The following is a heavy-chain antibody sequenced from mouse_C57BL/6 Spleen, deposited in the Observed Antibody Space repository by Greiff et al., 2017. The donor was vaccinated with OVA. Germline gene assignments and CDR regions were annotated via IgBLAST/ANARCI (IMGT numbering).Heavy chain of an antibody. CDR1: GYSITSGYF. D-gene: IGHD4-1*01. J-gene: IGHJ2*01. CDR2: ISCDGSN. Sequence: EVQLQESGPGLVKPSQSLSLTCSVSGYSITSGYFWYWIRQFPGNKLEWVGYISCDGSNNYNPSLKNRISNTRDTSKNQFFLKLNSETTEDTATYYGERRGAGTNFDYWGQGTTLTVSS. CDR3: ERRGAGTNFDY. V-gene: IGHV3-6*01.